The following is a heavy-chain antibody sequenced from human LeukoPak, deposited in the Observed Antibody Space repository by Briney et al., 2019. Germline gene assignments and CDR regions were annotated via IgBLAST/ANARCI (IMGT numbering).Heavy chain of an antibody. J-gene: IGHJ3*02. CDR3: ARESQSAYYFDSSGYEDAFDI. V-gene: IGHV3-21*01. D-gene: IGHD3-22*01. CDR1: GFTFSSYS. Sequence: GGSLRLSCAASGFTFSSYSMNWVRQAPGKGLEWVSSISSSSSYIYYADSVKGRFTISRDNAKNSLYLQMNSLRAEDTAVYYCARESQSAYYFDSSGYEDAFDIWGQGTMVTVSS. CDR2: ISSSSSYI.